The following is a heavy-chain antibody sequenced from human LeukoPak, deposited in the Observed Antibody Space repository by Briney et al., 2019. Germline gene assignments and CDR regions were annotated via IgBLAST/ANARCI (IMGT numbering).Heavy chain of an antibody. V-gene: IGHV4-34*01. J-gene: IGHJ4*02. D-gene: IGHD6-19*01. CDR2: INHSGST. CDR1: SFSXXY. CDR3: ARGAAVAGPADY. Sequence: SFSXXYWSWIRQPPGKGLEWIGEINHSGSTNYNPSLKSRVTISVDTSKNQFSLKLSSVTAADTAVYYCARGAAVAGPADYWGQGTLVTVSS.